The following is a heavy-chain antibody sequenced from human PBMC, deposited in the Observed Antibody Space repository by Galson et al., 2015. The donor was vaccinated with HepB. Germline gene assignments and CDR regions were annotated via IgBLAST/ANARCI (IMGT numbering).Heavy chain of an antibody. J-gene: IGHJ6*02. CDR2: TYYRSKWYN. V-gene: IGHV6-1*01. CDR1: GDSVSSNSAA. CDR3: ARDLGVRGVSYYYYYGMDV. Sequence: CAISGDSVSSNSAAWNWIRQSPSRGLEWLGRTYYRSKWYNDYVVSVKSRITINPDTSKNQFSLQLNSVTPEDTAVYYCARDLGVRGVSYYYYYGMDVWGQGTTVTVSS. D-gene: IGHD3-10*01.